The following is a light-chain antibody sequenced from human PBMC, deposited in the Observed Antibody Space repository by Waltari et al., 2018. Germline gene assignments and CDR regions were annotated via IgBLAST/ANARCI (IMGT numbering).Light chain of an antibody. J-gene: IGLJ1*01. Sequence: QSALTQPASVSGSPGQSITISCTGTSSDVGGYNHVSWYQQHPGKAPNLIIYDVSSRPSGVSNRFFGSKSGNTASLTISGLQAEDESVYFCSSYSTSITPYVFGTGTKVTVL. CDR2: DVS. V-gene: IGLV2-14*03. CDR3: SSYSTSITPYV. CDR1: SSDVGGYNH.